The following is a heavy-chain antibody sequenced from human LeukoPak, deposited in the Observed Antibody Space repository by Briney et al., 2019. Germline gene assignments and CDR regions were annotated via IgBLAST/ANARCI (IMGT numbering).Heavy chain of an antibody. CDR3: AREPAWTYCSSTSCYKEPGYFQH. Sequence: GGSLRLSCAASGFTFSNAWMSWVRQAPGKGLEWVSYISSSSSTIYYADSVKGRFTISRDNAKNSLYLQMNSLRAEDTAVYYCAREPAWTYCSSTSCYKEPGYFQHWGQGTLVTVSS. CDR1: GFTFSNAW. CDR2: ISSSSSTI. D-gene: IGHD2-2*02. V-gene: IGHV3-48*01. J-gene: IGHJ1*01.